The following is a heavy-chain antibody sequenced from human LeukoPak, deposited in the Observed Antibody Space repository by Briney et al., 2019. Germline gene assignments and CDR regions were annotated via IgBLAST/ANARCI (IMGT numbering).Heavy chain of an antibody. CDR1: GGSISSGGYY. J-gene: IGHJ3*02. CDR2: IYYSGST. V-gene: IGHV4-31*03. Sequence: SQTLFLTCTVSGGSISSGGYYWSWIRQHPGKGLEWIGYIYYSGSTYYNPSLKSRVTISVDTSKNQFSLKLSSVTAADTAVYYCARFPLWFGEPHPFDIWGQGTMVTVSS. CDR3: ARFPLWFGEPHPFDI. D-gene: IGHD3-10*01.